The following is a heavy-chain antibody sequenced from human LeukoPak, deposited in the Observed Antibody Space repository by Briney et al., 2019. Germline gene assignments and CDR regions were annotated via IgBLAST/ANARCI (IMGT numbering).Heavy chain of an antibody. D-gene: IGHD3-9*01. CDR2: IYSGGST. J-gene: IGHJ3*02. CDR1: GFTVGSNY. CDR3: AVILTDDAFDI. V-gene: IGHV3-53*01. Sequence: GGSLRLSCAASGFTVGSNYMSWVRQAPGKGLEWVSVIYSGGSTYCADSVKGRFTISRDNSKNTLYLQMNSLRAEDTAVYYCAVILTDDAFDIWGQGTMVTVSS.